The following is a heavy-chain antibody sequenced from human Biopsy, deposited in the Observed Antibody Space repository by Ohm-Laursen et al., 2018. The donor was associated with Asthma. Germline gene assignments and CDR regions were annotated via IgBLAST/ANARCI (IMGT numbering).Heavy chain of an antibody. J-gene: IGHJ4*02. CDR1: GDSITSGGCC. Sequence: PSDTLSLTCTVSGDSITSGGCCWNWIRQHPGKGLEWIGYIHHSGTSYFNPSLKSRVSFSRDTSKNQFSLRLSSVTAADTAVYYCARIPRGSGSYFVDYWGQGTLVTVSS. V-gene: IGHV4-31*02. CDR3: ARIPRGSGSYFVDY. CDR2: IHHSGTS. D-gene: IGHD3-22*01.